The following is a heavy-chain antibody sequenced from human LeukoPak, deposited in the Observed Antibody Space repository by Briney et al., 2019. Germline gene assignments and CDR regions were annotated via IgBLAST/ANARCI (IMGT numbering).Heavy chain of an antibody. J-gene: IGHJ4*02. V-gene: IGHV3-30-3*01. CDR2: ISYDGSNK. Sequence: GGSLRLSCAASGFTFSSYAMHWVRQAPGKGLEWVAVISYDGSNKYYADSVRGRFTISRDNSKNMLYLQMNSLRAEDTAVYYCAKDKRGDYSFDYWGQGTLVTVSS. CDR1: GFTFSSYA. CDR3: AKDKRGDYSFDY. D-gene: IGHD4-11*01.